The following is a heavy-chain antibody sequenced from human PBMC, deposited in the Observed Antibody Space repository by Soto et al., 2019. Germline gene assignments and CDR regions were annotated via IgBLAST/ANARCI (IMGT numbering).Heavy chain of an antibody. CDR2: ISSSSSYT. D-gene: IGHD5-18*01. V-gene: IGHV3-21*05. CDR1: GFTFMSYI. J-gene: IGHJ4*02. CDR3: ATGYSYGRAFDY. Sequence: VGSLTLSCAASGFTFMSYIMNLVSQAPGKGLEWISYISSSSSYTNYADSVKGRFTISRDNAKNSLYLQMNSLRAEDTAVYYCATGYSYGRAFDYWGQGTRVSVSA.